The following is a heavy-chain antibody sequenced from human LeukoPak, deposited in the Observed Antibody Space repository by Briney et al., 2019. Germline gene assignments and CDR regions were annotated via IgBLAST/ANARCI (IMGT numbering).Heavy chain of an antibody. Sequence: GASVKVSCKASGYTFTSYDINWVRQATGQGLEWMGLINPNSGNTGYAQKFQGRVTMTRNTSISTAYMELSSLRSEDTAVYYCARVSRGVVPAASYYYYYGMDVWGQGTTVTVSS. CDR1: GYTFTSYD. CDR3: ARVSRGVVPAASYYYYYGMDV. CDR2: INPNSGNT. J-gene: IGHJ6*02. D-gene: IGHD2-2*01. V-gene: IGHV1-8*01.